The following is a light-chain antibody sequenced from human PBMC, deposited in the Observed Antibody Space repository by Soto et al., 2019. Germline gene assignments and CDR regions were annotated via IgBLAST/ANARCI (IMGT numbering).Light chain of an antibody. V-gene: IGLV2-14*01. CDR2: QVS. Sequence: QSVLTQPASVSGSPGQSITISCTGTSSDVGDYNYVSWYQHHPGKAPKLMISQVSNRPSGVSIRFSGSKSGNTASLTISGLQAEDEADYYCSSYTNSSTFYVFGTGTKLTVL. J-gene: IGLJ1*01. CDR1: SSDVGDYNY. CDR3: SSYTNSSTFYV.